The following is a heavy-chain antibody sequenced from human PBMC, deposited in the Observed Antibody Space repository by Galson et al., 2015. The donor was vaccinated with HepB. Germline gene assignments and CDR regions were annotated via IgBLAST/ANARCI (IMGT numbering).Heavy chain of an antibody. CDR3: ARHGTTVTTGAAFDI. V-gene: IGHV3-30-3*01. CDR1: GFTFSSYA. CDR2: ISYDGSNK. Sequence: SLRLSCAASGFTFSSYAMHWVRQAPGKGLEWVAVISYDGSNKYYADSVKGRFTISRDNSKNTLYLQMNSLRAEDTAVYYCARHGTTVTTGAAFDIWGQGTMVTVSS. D-gene: IGHD4-17*01. J-gene: IGHJ3*02.